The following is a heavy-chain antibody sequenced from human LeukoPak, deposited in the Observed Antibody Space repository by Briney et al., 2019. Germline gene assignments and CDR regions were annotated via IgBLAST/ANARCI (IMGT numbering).Heavy chain of an antibody. J-gene: IGHJ4*02. CDR2: INPSGGST. V-gene: IGHV1-46*01. Sequence: ASVKVSCKASGYTFTSYYMHWVLQAPGQGLEWMGIINPSGGSTSYAQKFQGRVTMTRDTSTSTVYMELSSLRSEDTAVYYCARDLGPVDTAMVSVYWGQGTLVTVSS. D-gene: IGHD5-18*01. CDR3: ARDLGPVDTAMVSVY. CDR1: GYTFTSYY.